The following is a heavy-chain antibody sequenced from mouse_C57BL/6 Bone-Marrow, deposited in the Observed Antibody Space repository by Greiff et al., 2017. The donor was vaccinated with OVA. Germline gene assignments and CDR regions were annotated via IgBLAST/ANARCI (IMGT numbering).Heavy chain of an antibody. J-gene: IGHJ1*03. D-gene: IGHD4-1*01. CDR1: GFTFSSYA. V-gene: IGHV5-4*03. CDR2: ISDGGSYT. CDR3: ARANWDWYFDV. Sequence: EVKLEESGGGLVKPGGSLKLSCAASGFTFSSYAMSWVRQTPEKRLEWVATISDGGSYTYYPDNVKGRFTISRDNAKNNLYLQISHLKSEDTAMYYCARANWDWYFDVWGTGTTVTVSS.